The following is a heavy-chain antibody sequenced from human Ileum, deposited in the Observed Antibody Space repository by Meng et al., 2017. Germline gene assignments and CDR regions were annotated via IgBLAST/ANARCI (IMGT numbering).Heavy chain of an antibody. CDR2: ISGSGGST. CDR3: AKDATYDYVWGSYHPDAFDI. Sequence: GESLKISCAASGFTFSSYAMSWVRQAPGKGLEWVSAISGSGGSTYYADSVKGRFTISRDNSKNTLYLQMNSRRAEDTEVYYCAKDATYDYVWGSYHPDAFDIWGQGTLVTVSS. J-gene: IGHJ3*02. CDR1: GFTFSSYA. D-gene: IGHD3-16*02. V-gene: IGHV3-23*01.